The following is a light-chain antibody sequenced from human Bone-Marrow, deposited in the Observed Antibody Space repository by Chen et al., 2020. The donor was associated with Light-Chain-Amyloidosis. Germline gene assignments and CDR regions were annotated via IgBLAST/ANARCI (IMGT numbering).Light chain of an antibody. Sequence: SYVLTQPSSVSVAPGQTATIACGGNNIGSTSVHWYQQTPGQAPLLVVYDDSDRPSGIPERLAGANCGNTATLTISSVEAGDEADYYCQVWDRSSDRPVFGGGTKLTVL. CDR3: QVWDRSSDRPV. CDR1: NIGSTS. V-gene: IGLV3-21*02. J-gene: IGLJ3*02. CDR2: DDS.